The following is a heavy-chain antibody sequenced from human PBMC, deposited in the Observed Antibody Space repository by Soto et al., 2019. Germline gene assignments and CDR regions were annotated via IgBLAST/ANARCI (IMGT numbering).Heavy chain of an antibody. CDR3: ARGLGYDKA. J-gene: IGHJ5*02. CDR2: ISGSGGDT. Sequence: PGGSLRLSCAASGFTFSSYAMSWVRQAPGKGLEWVSAISGSGGDTFYADSVKGRFTISRDNSKNTLYLQMNSLRAVDTAVYYCARGLGYDKAWGQGTLVTVSS. D-gene: IGHD3-22*01. V-gene: IGHV3-23*01. CDR1: GFTFSSYA.